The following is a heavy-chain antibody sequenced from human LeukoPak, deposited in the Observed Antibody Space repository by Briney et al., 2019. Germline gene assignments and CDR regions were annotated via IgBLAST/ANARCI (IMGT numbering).Heavy chain of an antibody. Sequence: GGSLRLSCAASGFTFSSYAMSWVRQAPGKGLEWVSAISGSGGSTYYADSVKGRFTISRDNSKNTLYLQMNSLRAEDTAVYYCAKDGLVVVPAAIPAVTYYFDYWGQGTLVTVSS. CDR3: AKDGLVVVPAAIPAVTYYFDY. CDR1: GFTFSSYA. D-gene: IGHD2-2*02. V-gene: IGHV3-23*01. J-gene: IGHJ4*02. CDR2: ISGSGGST.